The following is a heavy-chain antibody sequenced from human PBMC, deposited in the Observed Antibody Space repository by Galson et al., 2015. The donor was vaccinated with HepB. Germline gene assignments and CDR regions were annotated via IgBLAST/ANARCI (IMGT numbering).Heavy chain of an antibody. CDR2: INTNTGNP. J-gene: IGHJ5*02. Sequence: SVKVSCKASGYTFTSYAMNWVRQAPGQGLEWMGWINTNTGNPTYAQGFTGRFVFSLDTSVSTAYLQICSLKAEDTAVYYCARESIYDFWSGYYLPSRWFDPWGQGTLVTVSS. V-gene: IGHV7-4-1*01. CDR3: ARESIYDFWSGYYLPSRWFDP. CDR1: GYTFTSYA. D-gene: IGHD3-3*01.